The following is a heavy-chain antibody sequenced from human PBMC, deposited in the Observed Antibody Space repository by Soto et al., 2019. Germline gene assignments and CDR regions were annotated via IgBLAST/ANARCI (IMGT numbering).Heavy chain of an antibody. CDR1: AGSVSSGSYY. J-gene: IGHJ4*02. V-gene: IGHV4-61*01. D-gene: IGHD5-18*01. Sequence: SETLSLTCTVSAGSVSSGSYYWSWIRQPPGKGLEWIGYIYSSGGTSYNPSLKSRVTISVDTSKNQFSLKLSSVTAADTAVYYCASHGDGYSYWGQGTLVPVSS. CDR3: ASHGDGYSY. CDR2: IYSSGGT.